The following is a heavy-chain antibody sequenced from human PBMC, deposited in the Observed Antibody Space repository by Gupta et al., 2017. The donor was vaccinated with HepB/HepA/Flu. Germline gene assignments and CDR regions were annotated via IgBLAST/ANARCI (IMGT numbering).Heavy chain of an antibody. CDR3: ARNGLGGQYDWFGP. D-gene: IGHD3-10*02. CDR1: GFTFSAYG. CDR2: ISYEGSIT. Sequence: QVQLVQSGGGVVQPGRSLRLSCAVSGFTFSAYGMHWVRQSPDKGLEWVASISYEGSITHYADPVRGRFTISRDNPSSKLYLQMNSLEMDDTGVYYCARNGLGGQYDWFGPWGQGTLVTVSS. V-gene: IGHV3-30*03. J-gene: IGHJ5*02.